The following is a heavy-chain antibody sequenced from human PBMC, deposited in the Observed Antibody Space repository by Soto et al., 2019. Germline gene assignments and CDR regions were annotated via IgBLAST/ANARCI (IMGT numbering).Heavy chain of an antibody. CDR3: AREQQLGHVKTFDH. V-gene: IGHV4-61*01. Sequence: SETLSLTCTVSGVSVSNGSYYWSWIRQPPGKGLEWIGYIYYSGSTNYNPSLKSRVTISVDTSKNQFSLKLSSVTATDTAIYYCAREQQLGHVKTFDHWGQGTLVTVSS. D-gene: IGHD6-13*01. CDR2: IYYSGST. CDR1: GVSVSNGSYY. J-gene: IGHJ4*02.